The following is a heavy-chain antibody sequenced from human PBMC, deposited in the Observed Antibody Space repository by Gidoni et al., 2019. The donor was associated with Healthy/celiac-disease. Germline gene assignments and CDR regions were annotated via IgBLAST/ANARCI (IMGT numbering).Heavy chain of an antibody. V-gene: IGHV1-18*01. CDR1: GYTFTSYG. J-gene: IGHJ4*02. Sequence: QVQLVQSGAEVKKPGASVKVSCKASGYTFTSYGISWVRQAPGQGLEWMGWISAYNGNTNYAQKLQGRVTMTTDTSTSTAYMELRSLRSDDTAVYYCARSYYCSSTSCYPTKSNFDYWGQGTLVTVSS. D-gene: IGHD2-2*01. CDR2: ISAYNGNT. CDR3: ARSYYCSSTSCYPTKSNFDY.